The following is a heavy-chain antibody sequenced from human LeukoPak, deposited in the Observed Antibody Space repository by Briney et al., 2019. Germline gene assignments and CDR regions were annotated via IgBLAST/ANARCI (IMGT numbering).Heavy chain of an antibody. CDR2: ISGSGSTT. J-gene: IGHJ6*02. Sequence: GGSLRLSCAASGFTFSSYIVTWVRQAPGKGLEWVSSISGSGSTTYFADSVKGRFTISRDNSKNTLYLQMSSLRAEDTAIYYCAKDSTVSGSYYGMDIWGQGTTVTVSS. CDR3: AKDSTVSGSYYGMDI. D-gene: IGHD3-22*01. V-gene: IGHV3-23*01. CDR1: GFTFSSYI.